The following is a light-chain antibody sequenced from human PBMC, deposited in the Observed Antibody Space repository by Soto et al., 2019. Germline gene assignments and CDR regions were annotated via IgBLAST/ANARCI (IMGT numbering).Light chain of an antibody. V-gene: IGLV4-69*01. CDR2: LNSDGSH. CDR3: QTWGTDYV. CDR1: SWHSSYA. J-gene: IGLJ1*01. Sequence: QLVLTQSPSASASLGASVKLTCTLSSWHSSYAIAWHQQQPEKGPRYLMKLNSDGSHSKGDGIPDRFSGSSSGAERYLTISSLQSEDEADYYCQTWGTDYVFGTGTKLTVL.